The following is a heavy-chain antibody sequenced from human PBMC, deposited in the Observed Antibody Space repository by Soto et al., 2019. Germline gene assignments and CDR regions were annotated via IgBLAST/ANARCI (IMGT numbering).Heavy chain of an antibody. D-gene: IGHD4-17*01. CDR2: IYYSGST. Sequence: SETLSLTCTVCGGSISSSSYYWGWIRQPPXKGLEWIGTIYYSGSTYYNPSLKSRVTISVDTSKNQFSLKLSSVTATDTAVYYCARHGNTVTTGYYYGMDVWGQGTTVTVSS. CDR1: GGSISSSSYY. J-gene: IGHJ6*02. V-gene: IGHV4-39*01. CDR3: ARHGNTVTTGYYYGMDV.